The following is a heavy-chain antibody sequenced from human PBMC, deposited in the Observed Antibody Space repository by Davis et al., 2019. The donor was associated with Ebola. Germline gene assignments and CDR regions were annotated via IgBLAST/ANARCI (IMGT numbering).Heavy chain of an antibody. J-gene: IGHJ4*02. Sequence: PSETLSLTCTVSGGSISSGGYYWSWIRQHPGKGLEWIGYIYYSGSTYYNPSLKSRVTISVDTSKNQFSLKLSSVTAADTAVYYCARADYGSGSIDYWSQGTLVTVSS. D-gene: IGHD3-10*01. V-gene: IGHV4-31*03. CDR3: ARADYGSGSIDY. CDR1: GGSISSGGYY. CDR2: IYYSGST.